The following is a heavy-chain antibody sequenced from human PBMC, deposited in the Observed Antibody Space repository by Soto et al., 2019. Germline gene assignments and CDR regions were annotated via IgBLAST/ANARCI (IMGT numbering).Heavy chain of an antibody. D-gene: IGHD1-26*01. CDR3: AKETSPRSVGGSTGIDY. V-gene: IGHV3-23*01. Sequence: GGSLRLSCAASGFTFSSYAMTWVRQAPGKGLEWVSTISSTGFTTYYADSLRGRFTISRDNSKNTLYLQMNSLRGEDTAMYYCAKETSPRSVGGSTGIDYWGQGTLVTVSS. J-gene: IGHJ4*02. CDR1: GFTFSSYA. CDR2: ISSTGFTT.